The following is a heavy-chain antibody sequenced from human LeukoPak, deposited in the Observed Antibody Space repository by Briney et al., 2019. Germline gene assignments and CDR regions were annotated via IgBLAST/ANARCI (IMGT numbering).Heavy chain of an antibody. D-gene: IGHD6-19*01. Sequence: ASVKVSCKASGYTFTGYYIHWVRQAPGQGLEWMGWINPNSGSTSYAQKSQGRVTMTRDTSISIAYMELTSLRSDDTAIYYCAVSYSSGSIFDYWGQGTLVTVSS. V-gene: IGHV1-2*02. CDR2: INPNSGST. CDR1: GYTFTGYY. CDR3: AVSYSSGSIFDY. J-gene: IGHJ4*02.